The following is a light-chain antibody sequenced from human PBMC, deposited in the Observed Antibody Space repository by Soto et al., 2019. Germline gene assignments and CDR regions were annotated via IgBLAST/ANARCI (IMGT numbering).Light chain of an antibody. CDR1: SSDVGGYNY. Sequence: SALTEPAAVSGSPGQSITIFIPGTSSDVGGYNYVSWYQQHPGEAPKLMIYEVINRTSGVSNRCSGSTSGNTASLTISGLQAEDEADYYCSSYTSSSTLVFGTGTKVTVL. CDR2: EVI. J-gene: IGLJ1*01. V-gene: IGLV2-14*01. CDR3: SSYTSSSTLV.